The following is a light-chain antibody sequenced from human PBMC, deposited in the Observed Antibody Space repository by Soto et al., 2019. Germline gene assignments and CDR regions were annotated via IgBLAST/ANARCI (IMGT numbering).Light chain of an antibody. CDR2: DDN. Sequence: QSVLTQTPSVSAAPGQKVTISCSGSSSNIGSNYVSWYQQLPGTAPKLLIYDDNKRPSGIPDRFSGSKSGTSATLGITGLQTVDEADYYCGTWDSSLSAGVFGGGTKLTVL. V-gene: IGLV1-51*01. CDR3: GTWDSSLSAGV. J-gene: IGLJ2*01. CDR1: SSNIGSNY.